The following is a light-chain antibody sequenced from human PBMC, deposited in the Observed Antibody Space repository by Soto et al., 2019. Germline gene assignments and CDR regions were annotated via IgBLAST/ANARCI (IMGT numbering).Light chain of an antibody. Sequence: DVVMTQSPLSLSVTLGQPASISCRSSQSLVHSDGNTYLHWFQQRPGQPPRRLINRVSNRDSGVPDRFSGSGSGTDFTLKISRVEAEDVGVYYCMQGSHWPPWTFGQGNKVEIK. V-gene: IGKV2-30*02. CDR2: RVS. CDR1: QSLVHSDGNTY. J-gene: IGKJ1*01. CDR3: MQGSHWPPWT.